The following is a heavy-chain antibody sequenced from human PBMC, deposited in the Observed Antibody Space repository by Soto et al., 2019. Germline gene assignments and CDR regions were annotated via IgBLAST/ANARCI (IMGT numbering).Heavy chain of an antibody. J-gene: IGHJ4*02. D-gene: IGHD1-1*01. CDR3: SRHRIEVVWRGFDF. Sequence: SETLSLTCTVSADSSTISNSYWGWLRQPPGKGLQWIESSSYNGGTFYNPSLKGRVAISVNPSKKQSSLQVTSVTAADTAVYYWSRHRIEVVWRGFDFWGQGSPVTVSS. V-gene: IGHV4-39*01. CDR1: ADSSTISNSY. CDR2: SSYNGGT.